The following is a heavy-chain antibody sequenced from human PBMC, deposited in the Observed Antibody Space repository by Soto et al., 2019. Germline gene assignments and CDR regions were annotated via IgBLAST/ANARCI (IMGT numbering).Heavy chain of an antibody. V-gene: IGHV3-53*01. CDR3: ASQGGGAGYSSSWYGAFDI. D-gene: IGHD6-13*01. CDR2: IYSGGST. Sequence: GGSLRLSCAASGFTVSSNYMSWVRQAPGKGLEWVSVIYSGGSTYYADSVKGRFTISRDNSKNTLYLQMNSLRAEDTAVYYCASQGGGAGYSSSWYGAFDIWGQGTMVTVSS. CDR1: GFTVSSNY. J-gene: IGHJ3*02.